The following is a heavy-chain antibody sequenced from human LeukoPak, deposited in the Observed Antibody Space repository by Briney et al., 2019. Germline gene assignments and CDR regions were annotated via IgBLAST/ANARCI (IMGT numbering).Heavy chain of an antibody. J-gene: IGHJ6*03. CDR1: GFTFSSYG. CDR3: AKDEYCSSTSCQYYYYYYMDV. Sequence: SGGSLRLSCAASGFTFSSYGMHWVRQAPGKGLEWAAFIRYDGSNKYYADSVKGRFTISRDNSKNTLCLQMNSLRAEDTAVYYCAKDEYCSSTSCQYYYYYYMDVWGKGTTVTVSS. CDR2: IRYDGSNK. D-gene: IGHD2-2*01. V-gene: IGHV3-30*02.